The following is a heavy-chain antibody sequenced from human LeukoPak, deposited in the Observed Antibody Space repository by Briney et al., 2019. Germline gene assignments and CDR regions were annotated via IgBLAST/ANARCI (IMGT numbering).Heavy chain of an antibody. CDR1: GFTFSRYW. CDR3: ARDLSGVTGYTYGRGIDY. V-gene: IGHV3-7*01. J-gene: IGHJ4*02. D-gene: IGHD5-18*01. Sequence: GGSLRLSCAASGFTFSRYWMSWVRQAPGKGLVWLANIKQDGSEKYYVDSVKGRFTISRDNAKNSLYLQMNSLRAEDTAVYYCARDLSGVTGYTYGRGIDYWGQGTLVTVSS. CDR2: IKQDGSEK.